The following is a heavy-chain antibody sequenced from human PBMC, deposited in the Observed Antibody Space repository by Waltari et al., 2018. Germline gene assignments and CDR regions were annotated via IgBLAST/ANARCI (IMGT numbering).Heavy chain of an antibody. CDR1: GFTFLGYS. J-gene: IGHJ4*02. CDR2: ISGPALTT. Sequence: EVQLLESGGGLVQPGGSLRLYCAASGFTFLGYSMTWVRQAPGKGLEWVSSISGPALTTFYADSVKGRFSVSRDNSKNTLYLQINGLRADDTAVYYCAKAGGIAAAEFQFDFWGRGTLVTVSS. D-gene: IGHD6-13*01. CDR3: AKAGGIAAAEFQFDF. V-gene: IGHV3-23*01.